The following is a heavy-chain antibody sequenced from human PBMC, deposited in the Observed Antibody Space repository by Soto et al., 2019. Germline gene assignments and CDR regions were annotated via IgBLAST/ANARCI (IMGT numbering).Heavy chain of an antibody. D-gene: IGHD3-22*01. Sequence: SETLSLTCTVSGGSISSGGYYWSWIRQHPGKGLEWIGYIYYSGSTYYNPSLKSRVTISVDTSKNQFSLKLSSVTAADTAVYYCARGWDSSGYYYRVWFDPWGQGTLVTVSS. CDR3: ARGWDSSGYYYRVWFDP. CDR2: IYYSGST. V-gene: IGHV4-31*03. CDR1: GGSISSGGYY. J-gene: IGHJ5*02.